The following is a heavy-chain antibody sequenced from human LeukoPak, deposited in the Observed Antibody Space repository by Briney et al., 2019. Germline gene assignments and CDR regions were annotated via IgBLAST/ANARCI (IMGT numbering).Heavy chain of an antibody. CDR2: IKKDGSEK. Sequence: GSPRLSCAASGFRFSDYWISWVRQAPGKGLEWVANIKKDGSEKNYVDSVKGRFTISRDNAKNSLYLQMNSLRVEDTAVYYCTTEFGRPGYWGQGTLVTVSS. V-gene: IGHV3-7*05. CDR1: GFRFSDYW. CDR3: TTEFGRPGY. J-gene: IGHJ4*02. D-gene: IGHD3-16*01.